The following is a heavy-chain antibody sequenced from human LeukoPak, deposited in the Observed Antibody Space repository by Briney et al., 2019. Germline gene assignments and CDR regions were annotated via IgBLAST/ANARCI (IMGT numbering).Heavy chain of an antibody. J-gene: IGHJ6*03. D-gene: IGHD2-2*01. CDR2: INSDGGST. Sequence: GGSLRLSCAASGFTFSSYWMHWVRQAPGKGLVWVSRINSDGGSTSYADSVKGRFTISRDNAKNTLYLQMNSLRAEDTVVYYCARAVPAAIGHYYYMDVWGKGTTVTVSS. CDR3: ARAVPAAIGHYYYMDV. V-gene: IGHV3-74*01. CDR1: GFTFSSYW.